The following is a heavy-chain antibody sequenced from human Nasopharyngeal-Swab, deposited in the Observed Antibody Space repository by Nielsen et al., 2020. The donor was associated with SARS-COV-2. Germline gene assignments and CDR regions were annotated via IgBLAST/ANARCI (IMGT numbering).Heavy chain of an antibody. D-gene: IGHD2-2*01. CDR2: INTDGSTT. Sequence: ESLKISCGASGFTFSTYWMHWVRQGPGKGLVWVSRINTDGSTTSYAPSVKGRFIISRDNAKNTLYLQMNSLRAEDTAVYYCARVGQPAAFDYWGQGTLVTVSS. V-gene: IGHV3-74*01. CDR1: GFTFSTYW. J-gene: IGHJ4*02. CDR3: ARVGQPAAFDY.